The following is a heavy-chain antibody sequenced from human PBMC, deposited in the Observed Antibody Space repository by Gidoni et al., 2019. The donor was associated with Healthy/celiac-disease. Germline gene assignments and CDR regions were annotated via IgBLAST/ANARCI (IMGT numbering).Heavy chain of an antibody. CDR3: ASGPRFGVWSGYSYDY. D-gene: IGHD3-3*01. Sequence: VKPSETLSPTCTVSGGSISSSSYYWGWIRQPPGKVLEWIGSIYYSGSTYYNPSLKSRVTISVDTSKNQFSLKLSSVTAADTAVYYCASGPRFGVWSGYSYDYWGQGTLVTVSS. V-gene: IGHV4-39*01. J-gene: IGHJ4*02. CDR1: GGSISSSSYY. CDR2: IYYSGST.